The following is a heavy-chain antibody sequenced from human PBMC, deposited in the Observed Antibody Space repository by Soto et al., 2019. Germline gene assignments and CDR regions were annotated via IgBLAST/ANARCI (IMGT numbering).Heavy chain of an antibody. CDR2: ISYSGST. V-gene: IGHV4-59*08. CDR1: GGSISSFG. D-gene: IGHD3-22*01. J-gene: IGHJ4*02. Sequence: QVQLQESGPGLVKPSETLSLTCTVSGGSISSFGWNWIRQSPGKGLEWIGYISYSGSTNYNPSLKSRVTISVDTSKNQFSLKLSSVTAADTAVYYCARQDTSGYAFDYWGQGTLVTVSS. CDR3: ARQDTSGYAFDY.